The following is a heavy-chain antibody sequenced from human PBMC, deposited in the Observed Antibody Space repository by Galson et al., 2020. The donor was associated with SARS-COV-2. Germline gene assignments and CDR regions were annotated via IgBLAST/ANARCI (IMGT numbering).Heavy chain of an antibody. J-gene: IGHJ6*02. CDR3: ARDMALAARVRPYYYGMDV. V-gene: IGHV3-11*06. CDR2: ISSSSSYT. CDR1: GFTFSDYY. Sequence: TGGSLRLSCAASGFTFSDYYMSWIRQAPGKGLEWVSYISSSSSYTNYADSVKGRFTISRDNAKNSLYLQMNSLRAEDTAVYYCARDMALAARVRPYYYGMDVWGQGTTVTVSS. D-gene: IGHD6-6*01.